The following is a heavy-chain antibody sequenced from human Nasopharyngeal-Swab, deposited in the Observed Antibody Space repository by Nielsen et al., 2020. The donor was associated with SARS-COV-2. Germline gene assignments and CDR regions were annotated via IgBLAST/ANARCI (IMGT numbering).Heavy chain of an antibody. CDR3: ARGLWRSSLPFDY. CDR1: GGSFSGYY. J-gene: IGHJ4*02. V-gene: IGHV4-34*01. CDR2: ISHSGYT. Sequence: SETLSLTCAVYGGSFSGYYWSWIRQPPGKGLEWIGEISHSGYTKYNPSFESRITISGDTSKNQFSLKMTSVTDADTAVYYCARGLWRSSLPFDYWGQRTLVTVSS. D-gene: IGHD6-6*01.